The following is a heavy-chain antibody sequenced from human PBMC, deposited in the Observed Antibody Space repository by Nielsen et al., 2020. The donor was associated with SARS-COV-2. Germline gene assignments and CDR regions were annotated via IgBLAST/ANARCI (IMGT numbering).Heavy chain of an antibody. D-gene: IGHD5-18*01. V-gene: IGHV4-31*02. CDR2: IYYSGST. J-gene: IGHJ4*02. CDR3: ARWTSGYSYGSGRYYFDY. Sequence: WIRQPPGKGLEWIGYIYYSGSTYYNPSLKSRVTISVDTSKNQFSLKLSSVTAADTAVYYCARWTSGYSYGSGRYYFDYWGQGTLVTVSS.